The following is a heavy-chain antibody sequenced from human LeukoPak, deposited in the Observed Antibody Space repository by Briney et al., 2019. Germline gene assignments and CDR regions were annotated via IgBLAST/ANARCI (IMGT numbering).Heavy chain of an antibody. CDR3: AKGKDSVAGATNDY. CDR2: IWFDGSNK. J-gene: IGHJ4*02. CDR1: GFTFGSHV. D-gene: IGHD6-19*01. V-gene: IGHV3-33*03. Sequence: GGSLRLSCAASGFTFGSHVMNWVRQAPGKGPEWVAVIWFDGSNKYYADSVKGRFTISRDNAKNSLYLQMNSLRAEDTAVYYCAKGKDSVAGATNDYWGQGTLVTVSS.